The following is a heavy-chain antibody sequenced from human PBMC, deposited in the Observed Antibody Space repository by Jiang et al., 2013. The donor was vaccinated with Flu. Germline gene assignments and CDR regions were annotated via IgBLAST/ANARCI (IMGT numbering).Heavy chain of an antibody. D-gene: IGHD3-10*01. Sequence: QLVESGGGLVQPGRSLRLSCATSGFTFSDHDIDWVRQAPGKGLEWVGRSRNKDEKFIAQYAASVRGRFTISRDYYRKSLYLQMGSLKSEDTAVYYCVLWIREVPRFDPWGQGTLVTVSS. CDR1: GFTFSDHD. V-gene: IGHV3-72*01. CDR2: SRNKDEKFIA. CDR3: VLWIREVPRFDP. J-gene: IGHJ5*02.